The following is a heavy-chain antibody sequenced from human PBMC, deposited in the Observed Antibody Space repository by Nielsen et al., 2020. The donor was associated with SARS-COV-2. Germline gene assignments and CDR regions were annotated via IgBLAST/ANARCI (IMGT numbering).Heavy chain of an antibody. CDR3: ARLSISEWLARPYYYYGMDV. V-gene: IGHV5-51*01. CDR1: GYRFTSYW. J-gene: IGHJ6*02. D-gene: IGHD6-19*01. Sequence: GESLKISCKSSGYRFTSYWIGWVRQMPGKGLEWMGIIYPGDSDTRYSPSFQGQVTISADKSISTAYLQWSSLKASDTAMYYCARLSISEWLARPYYYYGMDVWGQGTTVTVSS. CDR2: IYPGDSDT.